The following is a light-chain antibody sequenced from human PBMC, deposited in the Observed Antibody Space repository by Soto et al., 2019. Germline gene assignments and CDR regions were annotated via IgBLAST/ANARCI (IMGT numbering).Light chain of an antibody. CDR1: QSVGSN. CDR3: QQYNNWPPKQT. V-gene: IGKV3-15*01. J-gene: IGKJ2*01. CDR2: GAS. Sequence: EIVMTQSPAILSVSPGERATLSCRASQSVGSNLAWYQQKPGQAPRLLIYGASTRATGIPARFSGSGSGTEFNLTISGLQSEDFAVYYCQQYNNWPPKQTFGQGTKLEIK.